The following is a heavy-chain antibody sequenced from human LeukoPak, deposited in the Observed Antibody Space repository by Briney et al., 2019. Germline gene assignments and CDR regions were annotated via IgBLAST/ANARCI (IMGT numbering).Heavy chain of an antibody. Sequence: SETLSLTCAVYGGSFSGYYWSWIRQPPGKGLEWIGEINHSGSTNYNPSLKSRVTIFVHTSDNQFSLKLSSVTAADTAAYYCATGGGIAVAHGWGQGIVVTVSS. CDR3: ATGGGIAVAHG. D-gene: IGHD6-19*01. CDR2: INHSGST. J-gene: IGHJ4*02. CDR1: GGSFSGYY. V-gene: IGHV4-34*01.